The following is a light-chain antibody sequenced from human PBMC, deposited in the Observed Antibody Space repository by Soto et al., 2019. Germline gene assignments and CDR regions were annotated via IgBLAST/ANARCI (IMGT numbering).Light chain of an antibody. CDR3: SSHTAYSTRV. J-gene: IGLJ1*01. CDR2: EVT. V-gene: IGLV2-14*01. CDR1: SSDVGGYNF. Sequence: QSVLTQPASVSGSPGQSIAISCTGTSSDVGGYNFVSWYQQHPGEAPKLIIHEVTNRPSGVSDRFSGSKSGNTASLTISGLQADDEADYYCSSHTAYSTRVFGSGTKLTVL.